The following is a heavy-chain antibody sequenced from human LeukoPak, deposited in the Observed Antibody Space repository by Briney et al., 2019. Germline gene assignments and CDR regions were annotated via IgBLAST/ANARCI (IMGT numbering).Heavy chain of an antibody. CDR1: GGTFSSYT. Sequence: ASVKVSCKASGGTFSSYTISWVRQAPGQGLEWIGRIIPIFGTANYAQKFQGRVTITTDESTSTAYMELSSLRSEDTAVYYCASQQRAYYYDSSGYYEPYWFDPWDQGTLVTVSS. J-gene: IGHJ5*02. V-gene: IGHV1-69*05. D-gene: IGHD3-22*01. CDR2: IIPIFGTA. CDR3: ASQQRAYYYDSSGYYEPYWFDP.